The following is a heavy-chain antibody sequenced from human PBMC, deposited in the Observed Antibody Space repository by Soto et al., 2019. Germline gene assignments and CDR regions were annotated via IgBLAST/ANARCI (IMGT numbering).Heavy chain of an antibody. J-gene: IGHJ1*01. CDR3: ATNGDYCDRSGPKYSHH. CDR1: SGSISSGGYY. Sequence: SQTLSLTCPVSSGSISSGGYYWSWIRQHPGKGLECIGYIYYSGSTYYNTSLKSRVTITVDTSKNQSSLKLSSVTAADTAAYYCATNGDYCDRSGPKYSHHWGQGTLVTVSS. CDR2: IYYSGST. D-gene: IGHD3-22*01. V-gene: IGHV4-31*03.